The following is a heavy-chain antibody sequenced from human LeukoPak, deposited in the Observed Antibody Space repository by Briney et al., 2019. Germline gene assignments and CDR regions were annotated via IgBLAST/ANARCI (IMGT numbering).Heavy chain of an antibody. CDR3: ARQNIAVRYFDY. CDR2: IYHSGST. CDR1: GYSISSGDF. V-gene: IGHV4-38-2*01. J-gene: IGHJ4*02. Sequence: SETLSRTCAVSGYSISSGDFWGWIRQPPGKGLEWIGSIYHSGSTYYNPSLKSRVTISIDTSKNQFSLKLSSVTAADTAVYYCARQNIAVRYFDYWGQGTLVTVSS. D-gene: IGHD6-6*01.